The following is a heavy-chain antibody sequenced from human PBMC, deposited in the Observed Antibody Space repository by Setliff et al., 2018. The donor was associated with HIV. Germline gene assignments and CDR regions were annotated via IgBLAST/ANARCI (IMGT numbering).Heavy chain of an antibody. D-gene: IGHD3-22*01. V-gene: IGHV1-69*13. CDR3: ARDDHYYDMGSILSDWFFDL. J-gene: IGHJ2*01. Sequence: SVKVSCKAPGGTFIKYSMNWVRQAPGQGLEWMGGIIPIFGSTTYAQKFQGRVTITADESKNTVEMELSSLTSEDTAVYYCARDDHYYDMGSILSDWFFDLWDRGTLVTVSS. CDR2: IIPIFGST. CDR1: GGTFIKYS.